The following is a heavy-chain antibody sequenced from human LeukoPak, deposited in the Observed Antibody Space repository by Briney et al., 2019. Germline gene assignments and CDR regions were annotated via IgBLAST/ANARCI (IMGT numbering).Heavy chain of an antibody. D-gene: IGHD2-2*01. V-gene: IGHV3-48*01. CDR1: GFTFSSYS. CDR3: ATLGDRYCSSTSCAPYNWFDP. Sequence: PGGSLRLSCAASGFTFSSYSMNWVRQAPGKGLEWVSSISSSSSTIYYADSVKGRLTISRDNAKNSRYLQMNSLRAEDTAVYYCATLGDRYCSSTSCAPYNWFDPWGQGTLVTVSS. CDR2: ISSSSSTI. J-gene: IGHJ5*02.